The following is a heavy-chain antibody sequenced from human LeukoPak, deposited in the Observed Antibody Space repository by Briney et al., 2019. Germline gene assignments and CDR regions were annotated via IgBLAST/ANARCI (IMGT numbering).Heavy chain of an antibody. V-gene: IGHV3-48*04. CDR2: ISSSSSTI. CDR1: GFTFSSYS. J-gene: IGHJ4*02. D-gene: IGHD5-12*01. Sequence: GGSLRLSCAASGFTFSSYSMNWVRQAPGKGLEWVSYISSSSSTIYYADSVKGRFTISRDNAKNSLYLQMNSLRAEDTAVYYCARGKGYSGYALFDYWGQGTLVTVSS. CDR3: ARGKGYSGYALFDY.